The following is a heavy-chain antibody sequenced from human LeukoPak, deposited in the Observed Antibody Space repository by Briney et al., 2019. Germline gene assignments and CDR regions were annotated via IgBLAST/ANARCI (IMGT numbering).Heavy chain of an antibody. CDR1: GGSLSDYY. V-gene: IGHV4-4*07. CDR2: MFSGGST. D-gene: IGHD3-22*01. Sequence: PSETLSLTCTVSGGSLSDYYWSWIRQPAGKGLEWIGRMFSGGSTYYNPSLKSRVTMSVDTSKNQFSLNLTSVTAADTAVYYCAREAIVDNWFDPWAREPWSPSPQ. CDR3: AREAIVDNWFDP. J-gene: IGHJ5*02.